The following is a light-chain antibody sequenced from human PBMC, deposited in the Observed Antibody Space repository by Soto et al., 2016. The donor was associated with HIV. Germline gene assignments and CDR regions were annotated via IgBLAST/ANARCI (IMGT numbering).Light chain of an antibody. CDR1: QDIYNY. CDR2: AAM. V-gene: IGKV1-27*01. J-gene: IGKJ4*01. Sequence: DIQMTQSPSSLSGPIGDRVSITCRASQDIYNYLAWYQQKPGKVPRLLISAAMNLESGVPSRFRGSGSGTEFTLTITSLQPEDIATYYCQKXNGVITFGGGTKVEI. CDR3: QKXNGVIT.